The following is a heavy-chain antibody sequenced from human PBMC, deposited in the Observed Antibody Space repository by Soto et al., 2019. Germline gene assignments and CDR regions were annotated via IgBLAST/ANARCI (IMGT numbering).Heavy chain of an antibody. Sequence: GGSLRLSCAASGFTFSSYSMNWVRQAPGKGLEWVSSISSSSSYIYYADSVKGRFTISRDNAKNSLYLQMNSLRAEDTAVYYCARDYYTGHSSGWCIDYWGQGTLVTVSS. J-gene: IGHJ4*02. CDR1: GFTFSSYS. V-gene: IGHV3-21*01. CDR3: ARDYYTGHSSGWCIDY. CDR2: ISSSSSYI. D-gene: IGHD6-19*01.